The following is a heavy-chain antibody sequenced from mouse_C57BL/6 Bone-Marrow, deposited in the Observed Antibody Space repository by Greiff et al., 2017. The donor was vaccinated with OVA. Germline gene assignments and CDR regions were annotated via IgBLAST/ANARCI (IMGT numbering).Heavy chain of an antibody. D-gene: IGHD1-1*01. J-gene: IGHJ3*01. Sequence: EVKLMESGGGLVKPGGSLKLSCAASGFTFSDYGMHWVRQAPEKGLEWVAYISSGSSTIYYADTVKGRFTISRDNAKNTLFLQMTSLRSEDTAMYYCAMYYGSSPAWFAYWGQGTLVTVSA. CDR2: ISSGSSTI. CDR3: AMYYGSSPAWFAY. CDR1: GFTFSDYG. V-gene: IGHV5-17*01.